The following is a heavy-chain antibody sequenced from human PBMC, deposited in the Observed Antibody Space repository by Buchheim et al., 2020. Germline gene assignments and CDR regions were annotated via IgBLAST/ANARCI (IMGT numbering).Heavy chain of an antibody. D-gene: IGHD6-6*01. CDR3: AKYGSS. Sequence: EVQLVESGGDLIQPGGSLRLSCAASGFTFSSSWMHWVRQVPGKGLVWVSSIKSDRSRTTYAYSVKGRFTISRDNGKNTLYLQMSGLRVEDTAVYFCAKYGSSWGQGTL. CDR2: IKSDRSRT. J-gene: IGHJ5*02. CDR1: GFTFSSSW. V-gene: IGHV3-74*03.